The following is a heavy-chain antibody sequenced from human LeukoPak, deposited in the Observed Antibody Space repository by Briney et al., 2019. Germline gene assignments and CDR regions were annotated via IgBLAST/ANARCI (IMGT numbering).Heavy chain of an antibody. Sequence: SETLSLTCAVSGGPIMTHPYYWGWIRQPPGEGLEWLGSIFYDGTTYYSPSLKSRVSVSADTSRNQFSLSLTSASAADTAVYYCVRSGVVLQTGFDFRGQGALVTVSS. D-gene: IGHD3-16*01. CDR1: GGPIMTHPYY. CDR2: IFYDGTT. J-gene: IGHJ4*02. V-gene: IGHV4-39*07. CDR3: VRSGVVLQTGFDF.